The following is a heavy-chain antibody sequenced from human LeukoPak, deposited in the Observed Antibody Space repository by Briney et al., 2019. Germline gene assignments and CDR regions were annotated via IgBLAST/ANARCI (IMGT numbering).Heavy chain of an antibody. CDR2: ISYDGSNK. CDR3: ARDMSPTAWDAFDT. V-gene: IGHV3-30-3*01. Sequence: GGSLRLSCAASGFTFSSYAMHWVRQAPGKGLEWVAVISYDGSNKYYADSVKGRFTISRDNSKNTLYLQMNSLRAEDTAVYYCARDMSPTAWDAFDTWGQGTMVTVSS. J-gene: IGHJ3*02. CDR1: GFTFSSYA.